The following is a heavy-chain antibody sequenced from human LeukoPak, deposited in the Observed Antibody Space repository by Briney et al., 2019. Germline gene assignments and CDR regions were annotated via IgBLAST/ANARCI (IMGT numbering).Heavy chain of an antibody. V-gene: IGHV4-59*01. CDR3: ARSSSSGSYWADY. D-gene: IGHD1-26*01. J-gene: IGHJ4*02. CDR2: IYYSGST. CDR1: GGSISTYY. Sequence: SETLSLTCTVSGGSISTYYWSWIRQPPGKGLEWIGYIYYSGSTSYNPSLKSRVTISVDTSKNQFSLKLTSVTAADTAVYYCARSSSSGSYWADYWGQGTLVTVS.